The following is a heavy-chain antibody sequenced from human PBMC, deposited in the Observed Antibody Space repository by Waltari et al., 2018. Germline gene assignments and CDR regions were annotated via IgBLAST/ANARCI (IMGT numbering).Heavy chain of an antibody. CDR3: ASGGCSGGSCYAGGYYFDY. Sequence: QVQLQQWGAGLLKPSETLSLTCAVYGGSFSGYYWRWIRQPPGTGLEWIGEINHSGSTNYNPSLKSRVTISVDTSKNQFSLKLSSVTAADTAVYYCASGGCSGGSCYAGGYYFDYWGQGTLVTVSS. J-gene: IGHJ4*02. CDR2: INHSGST. V-gene: IGHV4-34*01. CDR1: GGSFSGYY. D-gene: IGHD2-15*01.